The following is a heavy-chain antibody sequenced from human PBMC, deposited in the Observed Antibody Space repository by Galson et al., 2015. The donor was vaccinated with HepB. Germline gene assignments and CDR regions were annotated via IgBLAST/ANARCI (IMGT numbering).Heavy chain of an antibody. V-gene: IGHV3-48*01. CDR1: GFRFYRYS. CDR2: ISSSSSII. J-gene: IGHJ4*02. D-gene: IGHD2-2*01. CDR3: ARASDLDY. Sequence: SLRLSCAAPGFRFYRYSMNWVRQTPGKGLEWVSYISSSSSIIKYADSVKDRFPISRDNAKNSLYLQMNSLRAEDTAVYYCARASDLDYWGQGTLVTVSS.